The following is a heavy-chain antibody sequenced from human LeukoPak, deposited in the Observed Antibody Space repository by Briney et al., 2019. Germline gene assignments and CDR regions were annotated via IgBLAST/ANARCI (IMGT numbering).Heavy chain of an antibody. CDR1: GFSFTSYW. J-gene: IGHJ4*02. V-gene: IGHV5-51*01. Sequence: GESLKISCKGSGFSFTSYWIGWGRPMPGKGLEWMGIIYPGDSDAKYSPSFQGQVTISADKSITTAYLQSSSLKASDTAMYYCASRRATLQTTNFDYWGQGTLVTDSS. D-gene: IGHD1-14*01. CDR3: ASRRATLQTTNFDY. CDR2: IYPGDSDA.